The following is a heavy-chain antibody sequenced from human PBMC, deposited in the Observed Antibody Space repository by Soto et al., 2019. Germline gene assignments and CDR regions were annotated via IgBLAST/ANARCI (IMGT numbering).Heavy chain of an antibody. CDR3: AKQPYGSGSSYVGN. CDR2: ISGSGGST. CDR1: GFTFSSYA. D-gene: IGHD3-10*01. V-gene: IGHV3-23*01. Sequence: GGSLRLSCAASGFTFSSYAMSWVRQAPGKGLEWVSAISGSGGSTYYPDSVKGRFTISRDNSKNTLYLQMNSLRAEDTAVYYCAKQPYGSGSSYVGNWGQGTLVTVSS. J-gene: IGHJ4*02.